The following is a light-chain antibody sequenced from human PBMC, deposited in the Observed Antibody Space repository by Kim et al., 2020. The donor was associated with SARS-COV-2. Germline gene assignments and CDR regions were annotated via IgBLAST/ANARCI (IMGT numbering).Light chain of an antibody. CDR3: NSRGSNDNVL. Sequence: VALGQTVRITCQGDSLRSYYATWYQQKPGQAPIVVIYGKNNRPSGIPDCFSGSSSGDTASLTITGTQAGDEADYYCNSRGSNDNVLFGGGTKLTVL. CDR2: GKN. J-gene: IGLJ2*01. CDR1: SLRSYY. V-gene: IGLV3-19*01.